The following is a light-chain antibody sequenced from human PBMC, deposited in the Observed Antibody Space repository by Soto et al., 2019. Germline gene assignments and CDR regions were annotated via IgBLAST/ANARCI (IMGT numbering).Light chain of an antibody. J-gene: IGKJ5*01. CDR3: QQTRTFPPVT. Sequence: DLQMTQSPSSVSASVGDRVTITCRASQGISHWLAWYQLKPGKAPKLLIYAASTLHSGVPSRFSGSGYGTDSTLTISNLQPEDFATSYCQQTRTFPPVTFGQGTRLDIK. CDR2: AAS. CDR1: QGISHW. V-gene: IGKV1-12*01.